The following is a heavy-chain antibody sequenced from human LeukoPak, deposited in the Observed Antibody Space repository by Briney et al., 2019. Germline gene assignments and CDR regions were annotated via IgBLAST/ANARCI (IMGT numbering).Heavy chain of an antibody. V-gene: IGHV4-59*08. CDR1: GGPISHYY. Sequence: SETLSLTCTVSGGPISHYYWSWIRQPPGKGLEWIGYIYYSGSTNYNPSLKSRVTISVDTSKNQFSLKLSSVTAADTAVYYCARSRAEYYFDYWGQGTLVTVSS. D-gene: IGHD1-14*01. J-gene: IGHJ4*02. CDR3: ARSRAEYYFDY. CDR2: IYYSGST.